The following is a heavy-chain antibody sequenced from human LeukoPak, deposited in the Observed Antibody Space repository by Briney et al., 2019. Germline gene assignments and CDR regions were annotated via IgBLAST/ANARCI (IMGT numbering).Heavy chain of an antibody. CDR3: ARERTEGSGSYYVRFDP. J-gene: IGHJ5*02. V-gene: IGHV1-69*05. CDR2: IIPIFGTA. Sequence: SVKVSCKASGGTFSSYAISWVRQAPGQGLEWMGGIIPIFGTANYAQKFQGRVTITTDESTSTAYMEPSSLRSEDTAVYYCARERTEGSGSYYVRFDPWGQGTLVTVSS. D-gene: IGHD3-10*01. CDR1: GGTFSSYA.